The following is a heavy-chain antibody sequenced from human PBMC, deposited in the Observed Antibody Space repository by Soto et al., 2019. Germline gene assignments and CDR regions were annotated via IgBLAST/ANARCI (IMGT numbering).Heavy chain of an antibody. J-gene: IGHJ3*02. Sequence: GASLKISCQGSGYSFTSYWIGWVRQMPGKGLEWMGIIYPGDSDTRYSPSFQGQVTISADKSISTAYLQWSSLKASDTAMYYCARHERYGVDAFDIWGQGTMVTVSS. CDR1: GYSFTSYW. D-gene: IGHD5-18*01. CDR2: IYPGDSDT. CDR3: ARHERYGVDAFDI. V-gene: IGHV5-51*01.